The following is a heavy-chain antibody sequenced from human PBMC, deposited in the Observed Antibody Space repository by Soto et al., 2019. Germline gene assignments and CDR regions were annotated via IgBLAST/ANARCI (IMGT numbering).Heavy chain of an antibody. CDR2: INPNTGDT. D-gene: IGHD5-12*01. J-gene: IGHJ6*02. CDR3: AREPRGYIVYVVYHYGMDV. V-gene: IGHV1-2*02. CDR1: GYTLTDYY. Sequence: QGQLLQSGAEVKKPGASVKVSCTASGYTLTDYYMHWVSQAPGPGLEWMGWINPNTGDTNYAQKFQGRVTMTRGTPFSTADMELSRLRSDDTAMYYGAREPRGYIVYVVYHYGMDVWGQGATVTVSS.